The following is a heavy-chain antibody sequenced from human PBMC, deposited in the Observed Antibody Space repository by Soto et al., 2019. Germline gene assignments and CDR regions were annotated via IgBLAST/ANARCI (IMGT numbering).Heavy chain of an antibody. J-gene: IGHJ4*02. CDR2: IYFDGITT. D-gene: IGHD1-26*01. Sequence: GSLIHSCPASGFTFNTHWMHWVRQAPGKGLVWVSRIYFDGITTNYADSVKGRLTVSRDNAKNTVYLHVNTLRDEDTAVYYCARGGAMGVDYWGQGTLVTVS. CDR3: ARGGAMGVDY. CDR1: GFTFNTHW. V-gene: IGHV3-74*01.